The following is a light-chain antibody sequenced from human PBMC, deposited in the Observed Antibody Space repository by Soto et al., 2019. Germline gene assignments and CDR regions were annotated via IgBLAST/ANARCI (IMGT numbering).Light chain of an antibody. CDR2: DVT. CDR1: NSDVGGYDY. CDR3: SSFAGSYTHV. Sequence: QSALTQPASVSGSPGQSITISCTGTNSDVGGYDYVSWYQQLPGEAPKLIIYDVTKRPSGVPNRFSGSKSGNTASLTISGLQAEDEADYFCSSFAGSYTHVFGSGTKLTVL. J-gene: IGLJ1*01. V-gene: IGLV2-14*03.